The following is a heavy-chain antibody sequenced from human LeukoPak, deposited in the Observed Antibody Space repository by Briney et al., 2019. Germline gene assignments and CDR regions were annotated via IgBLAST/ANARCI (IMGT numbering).Heavy chain of an antibody. D-gene: IGHD5-12*01. Sequence: PGGSVRLSCAASGFSFSRYSMNWVRQAPGKGLEWVSSISSSSSYIYYADSVKGRFTISRDNAKNSLYLQMNSLRAEDTAVYYCARDLVTTIYWGQGTLVTVSS. CDR2: ISSSSSYI. J-gene: IGHJ4*02. V-gene: IGHV3-21*01. CDR1: GFSFSRYS. CDR3: ARDLVTTIY.